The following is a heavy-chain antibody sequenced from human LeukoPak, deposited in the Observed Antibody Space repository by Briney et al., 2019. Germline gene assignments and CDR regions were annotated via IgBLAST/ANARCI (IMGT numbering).Heavy chain of an antibody. CDR3: ARADYYDSSGYYGNYYYYGMDV. CDR2: INHSGST. J-gene: IGHJ6*02. V-gene: IGHV4-38-2*02. D-gene: IGHD3-22*01. CDR1: GSSVSSASY. Sequence: VKPSETLSLTCTVSGSSVSSASYWTWIRQPPGKGLEWIGEINHSGSTNYNPSLKSRVTISVDTSKNQFSLKLSSVTAADTAVYYCARADYYDSSGYYGNYYYYGMDVWGQGTTVTVSS.